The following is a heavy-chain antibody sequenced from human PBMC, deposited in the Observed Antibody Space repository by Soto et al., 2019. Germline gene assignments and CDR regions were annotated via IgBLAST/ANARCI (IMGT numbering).Heavy chain of an antibody. CDR3: ATAENRGWYLNTAYYFDY. CDR1: GYTLTELS. V-gene: IGHV1-24*01. Sequence: QVQLVQSGAEVKKPGASLKVSCKVSGYTLTELSMHWVRQAPGKGLEWMGGFDPEDGETIYAQKFQGRVTMTEDTSTDAAYMELSSLRSEDTAVYYCATAENRGWYLNTAYYFDYWGQGTLVTVSS. J-gene: IGHJ4*02. CDR2: FDPEDGET. D-gene: IGHD6-19*01.